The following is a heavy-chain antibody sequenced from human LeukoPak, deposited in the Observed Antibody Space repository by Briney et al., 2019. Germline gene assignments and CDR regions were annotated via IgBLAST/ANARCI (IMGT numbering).Heavy chain of an antibody. CDR2: INPNSGGT. CDR3: ASSSKGGYSRDAFDI. D-gene: IGHD6-13*01. J-gene: IGHJ3*02. Sequence: ASVKVSCKTSGYTFTSYGITWVRQAPGQGLEWMGWINPNSGGTNYAQNFQGRVTMTRDTSISTAYMELSRLRSDDTAVYYCASSSKGGYSRDAFDIWGQGTMVTVSS. CDR1: GYTFTSYG. V-gene: IGHV1-2*02.